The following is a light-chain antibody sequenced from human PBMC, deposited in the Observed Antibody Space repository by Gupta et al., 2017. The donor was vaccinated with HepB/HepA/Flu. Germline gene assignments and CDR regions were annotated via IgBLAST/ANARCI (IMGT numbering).Light chain of an antibody. J-gene: IGLJ1*01. CDR3: QAWYGSAAV. CDR1: KLEDKY. CDR2: KDS. V-gene: IGLV3-1*01. Sequence: SYGLSQPPSVSVSPGQTVSISCSGEKLEDKYVSWYQQRPGQSPVLVIFKDSTRPSEIPERVSGSNSCNTATLTISGAQARDEADYLCQAWYGSAAVFGAGTKFTAL.